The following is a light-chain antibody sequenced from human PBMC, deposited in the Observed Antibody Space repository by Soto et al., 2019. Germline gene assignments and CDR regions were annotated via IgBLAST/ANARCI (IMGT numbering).Light chain of an antibody. CDR2: EVS. J-gene: IGLJ2*01. V-gene: IGLV2-14*01. Sequence: QSALTQPASVSGSPGQSITISCTGTSSDVGGYNYVSWYQQHPGKAPKLMIYEVSNRPSGVSNRFSGSKSGHTDSLTISGHQAEDEADYYCSSYTSSSTLLVFGGGTKVTVL. CDR1: SSDVGGYNY. CDR3: SSYTSSSTLLV.